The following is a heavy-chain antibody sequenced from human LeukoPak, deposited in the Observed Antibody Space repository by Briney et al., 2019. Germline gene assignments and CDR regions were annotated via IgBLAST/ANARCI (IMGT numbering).Heavy chain of an antibody. Sequence: PSETLSLTCTLSGGIISTDYWSWIRQPPGKGLEWIGYIFHTGSSSYNPSLKSRGTMSVDTSKNQFSLKLNSVTAADTAVYYCARGSITVVPAFDIWGQGTMVTVSS. V-gene: IGHV4-59*12. J-gene: IGHJ3*02. CDR3: ARGSITVVPAFDI. CDR2: IFHTGSS. D-gene: IGHD3-3*01. CDR1: GGIISTDY.